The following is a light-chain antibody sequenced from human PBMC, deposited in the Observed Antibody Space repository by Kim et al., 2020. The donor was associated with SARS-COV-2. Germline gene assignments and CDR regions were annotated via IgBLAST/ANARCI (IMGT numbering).Light chain of an antibody. CDR3: QQSYHTPIT. V-gene: IGKV1-39*01. Sequence: ASVGDRVTITCRASQSISSLLNWYQQKPGKATNLLIYGASSLQSGVPSRFSGAGSGTDFTLTISSLQPEDFATYYCQQSYHTPITFGQGTRLEIK. CDR2: GAS. J-gene: IGKJ5*01. CDR1: QSISSL.